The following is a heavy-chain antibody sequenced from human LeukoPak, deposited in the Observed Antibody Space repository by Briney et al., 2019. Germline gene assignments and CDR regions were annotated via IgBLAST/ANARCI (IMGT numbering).Heavy chain of an antibody. D-gene: IGHD5-24*01. V-gene: IGHV1-69*13. CDR2: IIPIFGTA. CDR1: GGTFSSYA. J-gene: IGHJ5*02. Sequence: VASVKVSCKASGGTFSSYAISWVRQAPGQGLEWMGGIIPIFGTANYAQKFQGRVTITADESTSTAYMELSSLRSEDTAVYYCAGMSRRDGSGWFDPWGQGTLVTVSS. CDR3: AGMSRRDGSGWFDP.